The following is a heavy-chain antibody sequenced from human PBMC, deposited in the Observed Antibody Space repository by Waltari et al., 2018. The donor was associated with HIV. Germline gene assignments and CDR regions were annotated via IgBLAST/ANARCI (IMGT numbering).Heavy chain of an antibody. Sequence: EVQVVQSGAEVKKSGESLKISCQISGNSFSSHWIGWVRQLPGKGLGWMGISYPGESDSVYSPSLKGKVTISVDRAINTAYLQWSSLKAADTTMYFCARRIGDYRSAFDIWGQGTLVTV. V-gene: IGHV5-51*01. CDR1: GNSFSSHW. J-gene: IGHJ3*02. CDR2: SYPGESDS. CDR3: ARRIGDYRSAFDI. D-gene: IGHD4-17*01.